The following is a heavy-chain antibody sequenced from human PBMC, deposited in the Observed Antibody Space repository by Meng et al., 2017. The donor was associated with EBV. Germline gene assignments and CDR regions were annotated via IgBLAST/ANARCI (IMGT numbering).Heavy chain of an antibody. Sequence: QVQLQESGPGLVKPSETLSLTCTVSGESISSSSYYWGWIRQPPGKGLEWIGNIYYSGSTYYNPSLPSLKSRVTISLDTSKNQFSLRLTSVTAADTAVYYCARDCFSSGWCPYFQRGGQGTLVTVSA. V-gene: IGHV4-39*07. CDR2: IYYSGST. D-gene: IGHD6-13*01. CDR1: GESISSSSYY. CDR3: ARDCFSSGWCPYFQR. J-gene: IGHJ1*01.